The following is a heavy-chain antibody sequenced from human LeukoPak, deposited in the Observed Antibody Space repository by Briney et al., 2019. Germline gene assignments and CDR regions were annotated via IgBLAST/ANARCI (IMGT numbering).Heavy chain of an antibody. CDR1: GFSFTTYW. CDR2: IKQDGAEK. Sequence: VGSLRLSCAAPGFSFTTYWMSWVRQAPRKGLEWVANIKQDGAEKYYVDSVKGRFTISRDNAKNSLYPQMNSLRVDDTAVYYCAKLAKYFYGWETYYFFEHWGQGTPVTASS. V-gene: IGHV3-7*01. D-gene: IGHD3-10*01. J-gene: IGHJ4*02. CDR3: AKLAKYFYGWETYYFFEH.